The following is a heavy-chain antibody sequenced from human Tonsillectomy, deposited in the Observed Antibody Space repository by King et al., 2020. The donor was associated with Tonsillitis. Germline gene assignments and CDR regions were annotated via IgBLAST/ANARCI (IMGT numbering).Heavy chain of an antibody. Sequence: VQLVQSGAEVKKPGASVKVSCKASGYTFTGYYMHWVRQAPGQGLEWMGWINTNSGGTNNAQKFEGRVTMTRYTSISTAYMELSRLRSDDTAVYYCASGFMSGGSRYYFDYWGQGTLVTVSS. V-gene: IGHV1-2*02. CDR2: INTNSGGT. CDR3: ASGFMSGGSRYYFDY. CDR1: GYTFTGYY. D-gene: IGHD2-15*01. J-gene: IGHJ4*02.